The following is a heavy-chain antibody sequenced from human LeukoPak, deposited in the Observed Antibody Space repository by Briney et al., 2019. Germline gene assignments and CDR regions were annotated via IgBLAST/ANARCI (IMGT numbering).Heavy chain of an antibody. CDR3: ARRAVNDLDY. J-gene: IGHJ4*02. D-gene: IGHD4-17*01. CDR1: GGSFSGYY. CDR2: IYYSGST. V-gene: IGHV4-34*01. Sequence: SETLSLTCAVYGGSFSGYYWSWIRQPPGKGLEWIGSIYYSGSTYYNPSLKSRVTISVDTSKNQFSLKLSSVTAADTAVYYCARRAVNDLDYWGQGTLVTVSS.